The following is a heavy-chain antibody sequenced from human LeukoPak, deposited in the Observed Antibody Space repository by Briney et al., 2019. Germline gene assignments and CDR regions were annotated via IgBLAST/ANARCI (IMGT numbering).Heavy chain of an antibody. CDR3: AREAYYGSGSHPSLPFDY. CDR1: GCTFRNYV. V-gene: IGHV3-30-3*01. CDR2: TSADLNVW. D-gene: IGHD3-10*01. J-gene: IGHJ4*02. Sequence: PGGALRLSCAASGCTFRNYVIHWVRQAPAAGREGVGVTSADLNVWLYADSVKGRFTSSRDNSRSTMYLHMHSLRPEATAIYYCAREAYYGSGSHPSLPFDYWGQGTLVTVSS.